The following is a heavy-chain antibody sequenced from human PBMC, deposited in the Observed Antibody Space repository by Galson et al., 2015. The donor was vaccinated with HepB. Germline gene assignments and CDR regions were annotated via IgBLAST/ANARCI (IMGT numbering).Heavy chain of an antibody. V-gene: IGHV3-9*01. CDR3: AKASYGEEMYYFDY. CDR1: GFTFDDYA. CDR2: ISWNSGSI. J-gene: IGHJ4*02. D-gene: IGHD4-17*01. Sequence: SLRLSCAASGFTFDDYAMHWVRQAPGKGLEWVSGISWNSGSIGYADSVKGRFTISRDNAKNSLYLQMNSLRAEDTALYYCAKASYGEEMYYFDYWGQGTLVTVSS.